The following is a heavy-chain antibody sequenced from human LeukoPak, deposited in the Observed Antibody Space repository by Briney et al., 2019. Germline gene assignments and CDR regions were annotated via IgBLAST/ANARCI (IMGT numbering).Heavy chain of an antibody. D-gene: IGHD6-13*01. J-gene: IGHJ5*02. CDR1: GYTFTSYG. CDR3: ARDKQQLDP. Sequence: ASVKVSCKASGYTFTSYGISWVRQPPRQGLEWMGWISAYNGNTTYAQKLQGRVTMTTDTSTTTAYMELRSLRSDDTAVYYGARDKQQLDPWGQGTLVTVSS. CDR2: ISAYNGNT. V-gene: IGHV1-18*01.